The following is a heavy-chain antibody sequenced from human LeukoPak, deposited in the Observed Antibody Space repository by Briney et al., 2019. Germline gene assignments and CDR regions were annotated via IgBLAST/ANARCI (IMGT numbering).Heavy chain of an antibody. V-gene: IGHV4-31*03. D-gene: IGHD3-9*01. J-gene: IGHJ6*02. CDR3: ARELLYYDILYGMDV. CDR1: GGSISSGGYY. CDR2: IYHSGST. Sequence: SETLSLTCTVSGGSISSGGYYWSWIRQHPGKGLEWIGYIYHSGSTYYNPSLKSRVTISVDTSKNQFSLKLSSVTAADTAVYYCARELLYYDILYGMDVWGQGTTVTVSS.